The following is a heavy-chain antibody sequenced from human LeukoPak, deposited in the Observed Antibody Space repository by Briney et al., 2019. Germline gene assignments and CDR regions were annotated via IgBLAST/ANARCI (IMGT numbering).Heavy chain of an antibody. J-gene: IGHJ4*02. CDR2: ITGSGAFT. CDR1: GFTFITYS. Sequence: PGGSLRLSCAASGFTFITYSMTWVRQAPGRGLEWVSAITGSGAFTDYADSVKGRFTISRDNPKTTLYLQMNSLRAEDTAVYYCAKRSAESSGYFDYWGQGTLVTVSS. CDR3: AKRSAESSGYFDY. V-gene: IGHV3-23*01. D-gene: IGHD6-19*01.